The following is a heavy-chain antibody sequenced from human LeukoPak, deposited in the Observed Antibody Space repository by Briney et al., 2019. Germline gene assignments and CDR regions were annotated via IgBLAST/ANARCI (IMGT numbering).Heavy chain of an antibody. Sequence: ASVKVSCKASDYTFTSYGISWVRQAPGQGLEWMGWISTHTGDTKYTRRLQGRVTMTADTTTRTAYMELRSLRSDDTAVYYCARGWIEMRTAYFDYWGQGTLVSVPS. J-gene: IGHJ4*02. D-gene: IGHD5-24*01. CDR1: DYTFTSYG. CDR2: ISTHTGDT. V-gene: IGHV1-18*01. CDR3: ARGWIEMRTAYFDY.